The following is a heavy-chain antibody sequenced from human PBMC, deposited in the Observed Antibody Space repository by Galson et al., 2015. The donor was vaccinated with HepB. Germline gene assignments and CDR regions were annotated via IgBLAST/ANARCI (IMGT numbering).Heavy chain of an antibody. D-gene: IGHD1-26*01. CDR2: INAGNGNT. J-gene: IGHJ3*02. CDR3: ARAPSGSYWVGAFDI. Sequence: SVKVSCKASGYTFTSYAMHWVRQAPGQRLEWMGWINAGNGNTKYSQKFQGRVTITRDTSASTAYMELRSLRSEDTAVYYCARAPSGSYWVGAFDIWGQGTMVTVSS. V-gene: IGHV1-3*01. CDR1: GYTFTSYA.